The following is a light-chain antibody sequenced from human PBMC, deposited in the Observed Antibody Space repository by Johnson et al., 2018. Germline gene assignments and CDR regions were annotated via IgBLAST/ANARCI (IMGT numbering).Light chain of an antibody. V-gene: IGLV1-51*02. CDR2: ENN. CDR3: GTWDSSPSAGNV. Sequence: QSVLTQPPSVSAAPGQKVTISCYGSSSNIGNNYVSWYQQLPGTAPKLLIYENNKRPSGIPDRFSGSKSGTSATLGITGLQTGDEADYYCGTWDSSPSAGNVFGTGTKVTVL. CDR1: SSNIGNNY. J-gene: IGLJ1*01.